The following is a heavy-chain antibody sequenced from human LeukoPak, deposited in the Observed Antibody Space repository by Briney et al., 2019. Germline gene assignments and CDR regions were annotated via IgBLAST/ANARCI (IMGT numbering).Heavy chain of an antibody. D-gene: IGHD1-7*01. CDR1: GYTFTGYY. J-gene: IGHJ4*02. CDR2: INPNSGGT. Sequence: GASVKVSCKASGYTFTGYYMHWVRQAPGQGLEWMGWINPNSGGTNYAQKFQGWVTMTRDTSISTAYMELSRLRSDDTAVYYCARVMGSPTGTTDCWGQGTLVTVSS. CDR3: ARVMGSPTGTTDC. V-gene: IGHV1-2*04.